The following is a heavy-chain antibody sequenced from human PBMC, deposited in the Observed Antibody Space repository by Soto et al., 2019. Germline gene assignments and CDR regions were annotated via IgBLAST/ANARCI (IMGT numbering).Heavy chain of an antibody. Sequence: SETLSLTCTVSGGSVSSGSYYWSWIRQPPGKGLEWIGYIYYSGSTNYNPSLKSRVTISVDTSKNQFSLKLSSVTAADTAVYYCVGILTGYFDYWGQGTLVTVSS. CDR3: VGILTGYFDY. CDR1: GGSVSSGSYY. V-gene: IGHV4-61*01. D-gene: IGHD3-9*01. J-gene: IGHJ4*02. CDR2: IYYSGST.